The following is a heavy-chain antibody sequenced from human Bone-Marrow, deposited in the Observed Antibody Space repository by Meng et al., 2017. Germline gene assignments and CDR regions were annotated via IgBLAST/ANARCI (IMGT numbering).Heavy chain of an antibody. V-gene: IGHV6-1*01. Sequence: QVQFQQPGPRLVKPPQTLPLTCAISGDSVSGNRALWHWVRQSPSRGLEWLGHTYYRSQWQSHYGASVKSRISIYADTSRNQFSLILNSVTPEDTAVYYCASWYGESWGQGTLVTVSS. D-gene: IGHD3-10*01. J-gene: IGHJ4*02. CDR1: GDSVSGNRAL. CDR3: ASWYGES. CDR2: TYYRSQWQS.